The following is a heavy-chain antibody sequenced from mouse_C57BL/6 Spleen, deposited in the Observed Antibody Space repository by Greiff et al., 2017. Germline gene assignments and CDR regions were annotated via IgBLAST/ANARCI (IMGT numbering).Heavy chain of an antibody. CDR1: GYTFTDYY. CDR3: ARSTSSGYPWFAY. V-gene: IGHV1-19*01. J-gene: IGHJ3*01. Sequence: VQLKESGPVLVKPGASVKMSCKASGYTFTDYYMNWVKQSHGKSLEWIGVINPYNGGTSYNQKFKGKATLTVDKSSSTAYMELNSLTSEDSAVYYCARSTSSGYPWFAYWGQGTLVTVSA. CDR2: INPYNGGT. D-gene: IGHD3-2*02.